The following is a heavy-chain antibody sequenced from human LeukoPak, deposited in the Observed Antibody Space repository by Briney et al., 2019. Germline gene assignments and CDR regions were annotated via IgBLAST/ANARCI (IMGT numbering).Heavy chain of an antibody. CDR2: IYYRGST. D-gene: IGHD3-22*01. J-gene: IGHJ1*01. Sequence: SETLSLTCTISGDSISSSSYYWGWLRQPPGTGLEWIGDIYYRGSTYYNPSLKSRVSISIDTSNNQFSLTLNSVTAADTALYFCARRRYYDSTGYLDWGRGTLVTVSS. CDR3: ARRRYYDSTGYLD. V-gene: IGHV4-39*01. CDR1: GDSISSSSYY.